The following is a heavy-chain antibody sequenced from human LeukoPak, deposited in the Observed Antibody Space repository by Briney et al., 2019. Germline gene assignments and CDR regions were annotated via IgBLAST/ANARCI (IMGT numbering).Heavy chain of an antibody. J-gene: IGHJ4*02. CDR2: INSDGSST. D-gene: IGHD3-22*01. Sequence: GGSLRLSCEASGFTFTSYWMHWVRQAPGKGLVWVSRINSDGSSTNYADSVKGRFTISRDNAKNTLYLQVNSLRAEDTAVYFCARGTNYYDSTGMSDWGQGTLVTVSS. CDR1: GFTFTSYW. V-gene: IGHV3-74*01. CDR3: ARGTNYYDSTGMSD.